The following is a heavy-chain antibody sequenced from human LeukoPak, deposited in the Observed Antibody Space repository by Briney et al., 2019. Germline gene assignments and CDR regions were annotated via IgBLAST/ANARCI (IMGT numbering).Heavy chain of an antibody. Sequence: PGGSLSLSCAASGFTFSSYCMTWVRQAPGKGLEWVANIKQDGSETYYVDSVKGRFTISRDNAKNSLYLQMNSLRTEDTAVYSCARLNYYANKGPDAFDIWGQGTMVTVSS. V-gene: IGHV3-7*01. CDR2: IKQDGSET. D-gene: IGHD3-10*01. CDR3: ARLNYYANKGPDAFDI. CDR1: GFTFSSYC. J-gene: IGHJ3*02.